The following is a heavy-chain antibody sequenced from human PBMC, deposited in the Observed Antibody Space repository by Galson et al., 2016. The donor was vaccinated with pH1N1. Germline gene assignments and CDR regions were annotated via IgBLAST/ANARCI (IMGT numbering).Heavy chain of an antibody. V-gene: IGHV1-2*02. CDR2: INPNSGGT. CDR3: ATGSGNSWFDP. Sequence: SVKVSCKASGYTLIVHYMHWVRQAPGHGLEWMGWINPNSGGTHYAQSFQGRVTLTRDTSINTAYMELSSLTSDDTAVYYCATGSGNSWFDPWGQGTLVTVSS. D-gene: IGHD3-10*01. CDR1: GYTLIVHY. J-gene: IGHJ5*02.